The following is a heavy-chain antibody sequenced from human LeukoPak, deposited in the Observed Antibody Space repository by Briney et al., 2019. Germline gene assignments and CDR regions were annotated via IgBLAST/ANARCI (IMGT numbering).Heavy chain of an antibody. CDR1: GFTFSSYA. Sequence: PGGSLRLSCAASGFTFSSYAMHWVRQAPGKGLEWVANIKQDGSEKYYVDSVKGRFTISRDNAENSLYLQMNSLRAEDTAVYYCVRAPYSSSWYEGWFDPWGQGTLVTVSS. CDR3: VRAPYSSSWYEGWFDP. D-gene: IGHD6-13*01. V-gene: IGHV3-7*03. J-gene: IGHJ5*02. CDR2: IKQDGSEK.